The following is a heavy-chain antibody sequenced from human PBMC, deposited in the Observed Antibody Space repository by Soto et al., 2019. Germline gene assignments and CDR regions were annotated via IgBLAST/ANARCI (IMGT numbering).Heavy chain of an antibody. J-gene: IGHJ4*02. CDR3: AKDGSYYDFDY. CDR1: GFTFSTYA. V-gene: IGHV3-23*01. D-gene: IGHD3-3*01. Sequence: LRLSCAASGFTFSTYAMSWVRQAPGKGLEWVSSFSGSGGSTYYADSVKGRFTISRDNSKNTLYLRMDSLRAEDTAVYYCAKDGSYYDFDYWGQGTLVTVSS. CDR2: FSGSGGST.